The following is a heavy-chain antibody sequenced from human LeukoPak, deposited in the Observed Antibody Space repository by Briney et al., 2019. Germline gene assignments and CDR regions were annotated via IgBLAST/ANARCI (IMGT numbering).Heavy chain of an antibody. CDR3: AKAPVTTCRGAYCYPFDY. D-gene: IGHD2-21*01. J-gene: IGHJ4*02. Sequence: GGSLRLSCAASGFTFSSSAMSWVRQAPGKGLEWVSSISGSGDNTYYADSVKGRFTISRDNSKNTLYLQMNSLRAEDTAVYYCAKAPVTTCRGAYCYPFDYWGQGTLVTVSS. CDR1: GFTFSSSA. V-gene: IGHV3-23*01. CDR2: ISGSGDNT.